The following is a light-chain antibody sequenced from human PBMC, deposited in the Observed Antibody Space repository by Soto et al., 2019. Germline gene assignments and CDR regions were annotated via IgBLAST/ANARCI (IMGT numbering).Light chain of an antibody. Sequence: EIVLTQSPGTLSLSPGERATLSCRASQSVSSTFLAWYQQKHGQAPRLLIYGASSRATGIPDRFSGSGSGAGYNLTISRLEPEDCAVYCCQQYSNSPPSTFGQGTRLEIK. J-gene: IGKJ5*01. V-gene: IGKV3-20*01. CDR3: QQYSNSPPST. CDR1: QSVSSTF. CDR2: GAS.